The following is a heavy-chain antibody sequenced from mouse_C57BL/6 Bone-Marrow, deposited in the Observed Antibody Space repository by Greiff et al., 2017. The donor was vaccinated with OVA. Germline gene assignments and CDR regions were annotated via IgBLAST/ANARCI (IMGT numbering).Heavy chain of an antibody. CDR2: IDPNRGGS. CDR1: GYTFTSYW. D-gene: IGHD6-1*01. Sequence: VQLQQPGAELVKPGASVKLSCKASGYTFTSYWMPWVKQRPGRGLEWIGRIDPNRGGSQYNEKFKSKATLTVDKPSSTAYMQLSSLTSADSAVYEGARWKGERAPAWFAYWGQGTLVTVSA. CDR3: ARWKGERAPAWFAY. V-gene: IGHV1-72*01. J-gene: IGHJ3*01.